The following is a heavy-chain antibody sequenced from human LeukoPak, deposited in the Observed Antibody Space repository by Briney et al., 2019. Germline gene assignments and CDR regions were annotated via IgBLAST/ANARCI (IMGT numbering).Heavy chain of an antibody. CDR1: GGSISSSSYY. Sequence: SETLSLTCTVSGGSISSSSYYWGWIRQPPGKGLEWIGSIYYSGSTYYNPSLESRVTISEDTSKNQFSLMLRSVTAADTAVYFCARQASDYFYYYMDVWGKGTTVTVSS. V-gene: IGHV4-39*01. CDR2: IYYSGST. J-gene: IGHJ6*03. CDR3: ARQASDYFYYYMDV.